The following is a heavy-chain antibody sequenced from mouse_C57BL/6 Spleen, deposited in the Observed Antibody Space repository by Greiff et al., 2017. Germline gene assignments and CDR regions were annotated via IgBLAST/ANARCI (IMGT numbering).Heavy chain of an antibody. V-gene: IGHV1-64*01. D-gene: IGHD1-1*01. J-gene: IGHJ2*01. CDR2: IHPNSGST. Sequence: QVQLQQSGAELVKPGASVKLSCKASGYTFTSYWMHWVKQRPGQGLEWIGMIHPNSGSTNYNEKFKSKATLTVDKSSSTAYMQLSSLTSEDSAVYYCARGDYGSRDFDYWGQGTTLTVSS. CDR1: GYTFTSYW. CDR3: ARGDYGSRDFDY.